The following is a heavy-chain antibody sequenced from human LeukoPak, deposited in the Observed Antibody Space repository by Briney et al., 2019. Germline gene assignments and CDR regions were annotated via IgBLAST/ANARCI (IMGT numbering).Heavy chain of an antibody. D-gene: IGHD1-14*01. J-gene: IGHJ3*02. CDR3: ARANPDPTVTPSPKNAFDI. CDR1: GGSFSGYY. Sequence: SETLSLTCAVYGGSFSGYYWSWIRQPPGKGLEWIGEINHSGSTNYNPSLKSRVTISVDTSKNQFSLKLSSVTAADTAVYYCARANPDPTVTPSPKNAFDIWGQGTMVTVSS. V-gene: IGHV4-34*01. CDR2: INHSGST.